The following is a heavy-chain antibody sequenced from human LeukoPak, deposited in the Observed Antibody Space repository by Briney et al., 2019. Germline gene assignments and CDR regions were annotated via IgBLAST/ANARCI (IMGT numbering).Heavy chain of an antibody. D-gene: IGHD6-6*01. CDR2: IYHNGNT. V-gene: IGHV4-4*02. J-gene: IGHJ5*02. CDR3: AISSYYRVWFDP. CDR1: GTSISGSDW. Sequence: SETLSLTCVVSGTSISGSDWWSWVRQPPGKGLEWIGEIYHNGNTNYNPSLKSRVTISVDKSKNRFSLMLTSVTAADTAVYYCAISSYYRVWFDPWGQGTLVTVSS.